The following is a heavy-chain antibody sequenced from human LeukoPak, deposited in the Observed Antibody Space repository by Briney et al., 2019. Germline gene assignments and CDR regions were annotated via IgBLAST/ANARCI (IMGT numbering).Heavy chain of an antibody. Sequence: GGSLRLSCAGSGFTFSSYSMNWVRQAPGKGLEWVSSISSSSSYTYYADSVKGRFTISRDNAKNSLYLQMNSLRAEDTAVYYCARDRLQNAFDIWGQGTMVTVSS. CDR3: ARDRLQNAFDI. CDR1: GFTFSSYS. V-gene: IGHV3-21*01. CDR2: ISSSSSYT. D-gene: IGHD4-11*01. J-gene: IGHJ3*02.